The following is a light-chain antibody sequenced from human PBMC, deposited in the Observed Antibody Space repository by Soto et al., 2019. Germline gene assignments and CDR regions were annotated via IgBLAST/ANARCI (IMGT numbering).Light chain of an antibody. Sequence: EILMTQSPATLSVSPGERATLSCRASQSVSSSYLAWYQPKPGKAPRLLIYGASSRATGIPDRFSGSGSGTDFTLTIRRLEPEDFAVYYCQQYGSSIAFGQGTRLEI. J-gene: IGKJ5*01. V-gene: IGKV3-20*01. CDR1: QSVSSSY. CDR3: QQYGSSIA. CDR2: GAS.